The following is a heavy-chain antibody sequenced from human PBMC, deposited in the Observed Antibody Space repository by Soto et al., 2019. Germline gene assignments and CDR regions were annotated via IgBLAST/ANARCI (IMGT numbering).Heavy chain of an antibody. V-gene: IGHV1-18*01. CDR2: ISAYNGDT. CDR1: GYTFTTYC. J-gene: IGHJ3*02. CDR3: ARDVDTAVATRAFDI. D-gene: IGHD5-18*01. Sequence: ASVEVSCKDSGYTFTTYCISWVRQAPGKGLEWMGWISAYNGDTNYAQNLQGRVTMTTETSTSTAYMELRSLRSDDTAVYYCARDVDTAVATRAFDIWGQGTMVTVSS.